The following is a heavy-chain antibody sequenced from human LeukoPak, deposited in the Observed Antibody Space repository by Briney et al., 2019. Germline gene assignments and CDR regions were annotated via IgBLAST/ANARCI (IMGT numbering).Heavy chain of an antibody. J-gene: IGHJ6*03. CDR1: GYSISSGYY. D-gene: IGHD3-10*01. CDR2: IYHSGST. Sequence: SETLSLTCAVSGYSISSGYYWGWSRQPPGKGLEWIGRIYHSGSTDYNPPLKSRVTISVDTSKNQFSLKLSSVTAAVTAVDCCARHNRFQAYYYYMDVWGKGTTVTVSS. CDR3: ARHNRFQAYYYYMDV. V-gene: IGHV4-38-2*01.